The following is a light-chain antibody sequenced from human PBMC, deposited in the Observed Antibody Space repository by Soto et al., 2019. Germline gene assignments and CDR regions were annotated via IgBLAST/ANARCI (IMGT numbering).Light chain of an antibody. CDR3: QQYGTSPRT. J-gene: IGKJ1*01. Sequence: EIVLTQSPGTLSLSPGERVTLSCRASQTVTSNNLAWYQQKPGQAPKVLIYGASSRATGVPDRFSGSGSGTDFILTISRLEPEDFAVYYCQQYGTSPRTFGQGTKVEIK. CDR1: QTVTSNN. CDR2: GAS. V-gene: IGKV3-20*01.